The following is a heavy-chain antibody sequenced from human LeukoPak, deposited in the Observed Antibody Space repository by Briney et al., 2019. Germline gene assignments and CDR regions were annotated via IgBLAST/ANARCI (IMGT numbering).Heavy chain of an antibody. V-gene: IGHV1-69*05. J-gene: IGHJ4*02. Sequence: GSSVKVSCKASGGTFSSYSISWVRQAPGQGVGWMGRIIPIFGTANYAQKFQGRVTITTDESTSTAYMELSSLRSEDTVVYYCARGQIAVAGSHFDYWGQGTLVTVSS. CDR3: ARGQIAVAGSHFDY. CDR1: GGTFSSYS. D-gene: IGHD6-19*01. CDR2: IIPIFGTA.